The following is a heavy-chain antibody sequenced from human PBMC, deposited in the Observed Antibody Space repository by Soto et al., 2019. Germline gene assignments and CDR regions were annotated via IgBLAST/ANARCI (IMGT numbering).Heavy chain of an antibody. J-gene: IGHJ4*02. Sequence: QVQLVQSGAEVKKPGSSVKVSCKASGGTFSSYTISWVRQAPGQGLERMGRIIPILGIANYAQKFQGRVTITAVKPTSTAYMELSSLRSEDTAVYYCAMEYCSSTSCYRDYWGQGTLVTVSS. D-gene: IGHD2-2*02. CDR2: IIPILGIA. CDR1: GGTFSSYT. CDR3: AMEYCSSTSCYRDY. V-gene: IGHV1-69*02.